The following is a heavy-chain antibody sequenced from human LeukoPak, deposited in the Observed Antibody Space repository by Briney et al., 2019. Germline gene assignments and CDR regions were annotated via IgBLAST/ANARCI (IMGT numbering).Heavy chain of an antibody. Sequence: PGGSLRLSCAASGFTLSSYAMHWVRQPAGKGLEWVSAIGTAGDTFYPGSVKGRFTISRENAKKSLFLQMNSLRAEDTAVYYCARVRFLEWLFSQPYYFDYWGQGTLVTVSS. J-gene: IGHJ4*02. CDR3: ARVRFLEWLFSQPYYFDY. D-gene: IGHD3-3*01. CDR1: GFTLSSYA. V-gene: IGHV3-13*01. CDR2: IGTAGDT.